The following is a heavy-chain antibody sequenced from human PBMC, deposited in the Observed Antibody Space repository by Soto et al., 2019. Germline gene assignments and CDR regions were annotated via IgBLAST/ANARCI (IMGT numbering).Heavy chain of an antibody. CDR2: IYYSGST. CDR3: ARAFMVGFDY. V-gene: IGHV4-59*01. D-gene: IGHD3-10*01. J-gene: IGHJ4*02. CDR1: GGSISSYY. Sequence: SETLSLTCTVSGGSISSYYWSWIRQPPGKGLEWIGYIYYSGSTNYNPSLKSRVTISVDTSKNQFSLKLSSVTAADTAVYYCARAFMVGFDYWGQGTLVTVSS.